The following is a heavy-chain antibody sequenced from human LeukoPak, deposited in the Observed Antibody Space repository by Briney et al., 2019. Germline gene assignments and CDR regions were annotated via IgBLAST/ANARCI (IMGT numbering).Heavy chain of an antibody. V-gene: IGHV4-59*08. CDR1: GGSISSYY. CDR3: ARQMGWYSSGWYGGGFDY. J-gene: IGHJ4*02. Sequence: SETLSLTCTVSGGSISSYYWSWIRQPPGKGLEWIGYIYYSGSTNYNPSLKSRVTISVDTSKNQFSLKLSSVTAADTAVYYCARQMGWYSSGWYGGGFDYWGQGTLVTVSS. CDR2: IYYSGST. D-gene: IGHD6-19*01.